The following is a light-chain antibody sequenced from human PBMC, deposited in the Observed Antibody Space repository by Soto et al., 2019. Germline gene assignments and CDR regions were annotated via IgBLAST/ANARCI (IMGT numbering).Light chain of an antibody. CDR3: QQYGSSPT. J-gene: IGKJ2*01. V-gene: IGKV3-20*01. CDR1: QSVSSSY. Sequence: EIVLTQSPGTLSLSPGERATLSCRASQSVSSSYLAWYQQKPGQAPRLLIYGASSRATGIPDRFSGSGSGTDFTLTISRLEPEDFAVYYCQQYGSSPTFGQGNTLEIK. CDR2: GAS.